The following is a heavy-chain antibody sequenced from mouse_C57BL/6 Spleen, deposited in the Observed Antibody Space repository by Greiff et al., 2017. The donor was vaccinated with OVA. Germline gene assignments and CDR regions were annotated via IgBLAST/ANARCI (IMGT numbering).Heavy chain of an antibody. J-gene: IGHJ4*01. CDR2: IHPNSGST. CDR1: GYTFTSYW. Sequence: VQLQQPGAELVKPGASVKLSCKASGYTFTSYWMHWVKQRPGQGLEWIGMIHPNSGSTNYNEKFKSKATLTVDKSSSTAYMQLNNLTSEDSAVYYCASPSYYNAMDYWGQGTSVTVSS. CDR3: ASPSYYNAMDY. D-gene: IGHD2-12*01. V-gene: IGHV1-64*01.